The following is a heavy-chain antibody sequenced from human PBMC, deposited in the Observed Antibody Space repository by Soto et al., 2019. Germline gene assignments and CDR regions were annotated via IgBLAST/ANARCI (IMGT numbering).Heavy chain of an antibody. V-gene: IGHV3-30*03. CDR1: GFTFTNYD. CDR3: ARSRDGYSFYFYYGMDG. Sequence: GGSLRLSCAASGFTFTNYDMHWVRQAPGKGLEWMALILHDGSAEYYADSVKGRFTISRDNSKNTLYLQMNSLRAEDTAVYYCARSRDGYSFYFYYGMDGWGQGTTVTVSS. J-gene: IGHJ6*02. CDR2: ILHDGSAE. D-gene: IGHD4-4*01.